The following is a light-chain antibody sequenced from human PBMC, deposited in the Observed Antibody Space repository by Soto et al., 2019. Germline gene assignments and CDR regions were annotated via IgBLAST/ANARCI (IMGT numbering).Light chain of an antibody. CDR1: SSDFGSYNR. Sequence: QSVLTQPPSVSGSPGQSVTISCTGTSSDFGSYNRVSWYRQPPGTAPKLLIYEDSHRPSGVPDRFSGSKSGNTASLTISGLQAEDEADYFCTFYTTSSTWVFGGGTKHTVL. V-gene: IGLV2-18*01. J-gene: IGLJ3*02. CDR3: TFYTTSSTWV. CDR2: EDS.